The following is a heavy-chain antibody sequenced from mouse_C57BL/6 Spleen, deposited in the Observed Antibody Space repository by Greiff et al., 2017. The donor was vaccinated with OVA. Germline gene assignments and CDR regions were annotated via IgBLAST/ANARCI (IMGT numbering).Heavy chain of an antibody. D-gene: IGHD1-1*01. CDR3: ARGDYGSSYVALFDY. Sequence: QVQLQQSGAELVKPGASVKISCKASGYAFSSYWMNWVKQRPGKGLEWIGQIYPGDGDTNYNGKFKGKATLTADKSSSTAYMQLSSLTSEDSAVYFCARGDYGSSYVALFDYWRQGTTLTVSS. CDR1: GYAFSSYW. V-gene: IGHV1-80*01. J-gene: IGHJ2*01. CDR2: IYPGDGDT.